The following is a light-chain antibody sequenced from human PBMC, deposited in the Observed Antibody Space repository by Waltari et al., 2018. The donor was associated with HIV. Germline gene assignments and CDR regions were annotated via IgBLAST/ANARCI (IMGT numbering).Light chain of an antibody. V-gene: IGLV3-21*02. Sequence: SYVLTPPPSVSVAPGQPARIACGGNSIGTQSVHRYQQKPGQAPVLVVFGDSDRPSGIPERFSGSKSGNAATLTISRVEVGDEADYYCQVWYSLTDPVVFGGGTKLTVL. CDR1: SIGTQS. CDR2: GDS. CDR3: QVWYSLTDPVV. J-gene: IGLJ2*01.